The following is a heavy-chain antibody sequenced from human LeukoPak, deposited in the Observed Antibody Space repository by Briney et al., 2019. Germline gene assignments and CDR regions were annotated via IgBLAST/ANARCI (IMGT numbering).Heavy chain of an antibody. CDR3: ARERPSDYYYGSGSYGSDWYFDL. D-gene: IGHD3-10*01. Sequence: GASVKVSCRASGYTFTSYAMHWVRQAPGQRLEWMGWINAGNGNTKYSQKFQGRVTITRDISASTAYMELSSLRSEDTAVYYCARERPSDYYYGSGSYGSDWYFDLWGRGTLVTVSS. CDR2: INAGNGNT. CDR1: GYTFTSYA. V-gene: IGHV1-3*01. J-gene: IGHJ2*01.